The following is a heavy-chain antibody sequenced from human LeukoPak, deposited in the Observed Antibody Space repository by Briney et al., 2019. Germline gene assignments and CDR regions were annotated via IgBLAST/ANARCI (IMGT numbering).Heavy chain of an antibody. Sequence: SETLSLTCTVSGGSISSSSYYWGWIRQPPGKGLEWIGSIYYSGSTYYNPSLKSRVTISVDTSKNQFSLKLSSVTAADTAVYYCARRNRYGAVGGALASWGQGTLVTVSS. V-gene: IGHV4-39*07. D-gene: IGHD1-14*01. CDR2: IYYSGST. CDR3: ARRNRYGAVGGALAS. J-gene: IGHJ5*02. CDR1: GGSISSSSYY.